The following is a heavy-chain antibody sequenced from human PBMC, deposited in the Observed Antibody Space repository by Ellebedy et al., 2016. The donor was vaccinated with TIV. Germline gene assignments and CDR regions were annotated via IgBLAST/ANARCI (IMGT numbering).Heavy chain of an antibody. CDR3: AKGTKHRLAHDDGFDI. J-gene: IGHJ3*02. CDR2: ISWNSDNI. CDR1: GFAFDDYA. V-gene: IGHV3-9*01. Sequence: SLKISCAASGFAFDDYAMHWVRPAPGKGLEWVSGISWNSDNIADSVRGRFTISRYNAKNSLYLQMNSLRAEDTALYYCAKGTKHRLAHDDGFDIWGQGTMVTVSS. D-gene: IGHD2-21*01.